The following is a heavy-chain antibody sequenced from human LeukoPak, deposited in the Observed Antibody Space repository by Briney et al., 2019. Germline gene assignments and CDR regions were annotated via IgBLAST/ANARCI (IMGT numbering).Heavy chain of an antibody. J-gene: IGHJ5*02. V-gene: IGHV4-59*01. Sequence: SETLFLTCTVSGGSISSYYWSWIRQPPGKGLEWIGYIYYSGSTNYNPSLKSRVTISVDTSKNQFSLKLSSVTAADTAVYYCARGGRVPAAQRWFDPWGQGTLVTVSS. CDR3: ARGGRVPAAQRWFDP. CDR1: GGSISSYY. CDR2: IYYSGST. D-gene: IGHD2-2*01.